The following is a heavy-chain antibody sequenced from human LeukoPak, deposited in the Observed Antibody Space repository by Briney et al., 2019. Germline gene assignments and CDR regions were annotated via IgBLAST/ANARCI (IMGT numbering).Heavy chain of an antibody. CDR3: AREGYNYFDY. V-gene: IGHV4-34*01. Sequence: PSETLSLTCAVYGGSFSVYYWSWIRQPPGKGLEWIGEINHSGSTNYNPSLKSRVTISVDTSKNQFSLKLSSVTAADTAVYYCAREGYNYFDYWDQGTLVTVSS. J-gene: IGHJ4*02. CDR2: INHSGST. CDR1: GGSFSVYY. D-gene: IGHD5-18*01.